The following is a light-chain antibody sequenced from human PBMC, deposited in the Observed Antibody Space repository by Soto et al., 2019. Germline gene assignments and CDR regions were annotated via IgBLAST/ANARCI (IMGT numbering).Light chain of an antibody. J-gene: IGLJ2*01. CDR1: GSDVGAYNY. V-gene: IGLV2-8*01. CDR2: EVI. Sequence: QSVLTQSPSASGIRGQSVTISCSGTGSDVGAYNYLSWYQHHPGKAPKLIIYEVIKRPSGVPDHFSGSKSGTTASLTVSGLQTEDEAVYYCGSFVGGTTLIFGGGTKVTVL. CDR3: GSFVGGTTLI.